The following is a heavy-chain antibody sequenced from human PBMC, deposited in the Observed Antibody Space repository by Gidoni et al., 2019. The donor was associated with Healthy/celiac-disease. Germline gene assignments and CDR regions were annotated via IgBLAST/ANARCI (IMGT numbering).Heavy chain of an antibody. V-gene: IGHV3-23*01. CDR3: AKLPRGYSYTYYYFDY. CDR2: ISGSCGST. D-gene: IGHD5-18*01. Sequence: EVQLLESGGGLVQPGGSLRLSCAASGFTFSSYAMSWVRQAPGKGLEWVSAISGSCGSTYYADSVKGRFNIARDNSKNTLYLQMNSLRAEDTAVYYCAKLPRGYSYTYYYFDYWGQGTLVTVSS. J-gene: IGHJ4*02. CDR1: GFTFSSYA.